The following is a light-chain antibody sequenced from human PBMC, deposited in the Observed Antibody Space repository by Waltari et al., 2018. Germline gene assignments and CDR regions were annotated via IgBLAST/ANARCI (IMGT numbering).Light chain of an antibody. V-gene: IGLV2-14*01. J-gene: IGLJ3*02. CDR3: SSYTRSDTLV. CDR2: GVT. CDR1: SNDVGGYDY. Sequence: LTQPASVSGSPGQSITISCTGTSNDVGGYDYVSWFQQHPDKAPKLMIYGVTNRPSGVSNRFFGSKSGNTASLTISGLQAEDEADYYCSSYTRSDTLVFGGGTRLTVL.